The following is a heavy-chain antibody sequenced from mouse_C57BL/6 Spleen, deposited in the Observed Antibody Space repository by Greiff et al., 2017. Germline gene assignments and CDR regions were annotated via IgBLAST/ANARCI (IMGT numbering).Heavy chain of an antibody. CDR2: ISSGGDYI. V-gene: IGHV5-9-1*02. CDR1: GFTFSSYA. Sequence: EVMLVESGAGLVKPGGSLKLSCAASGFTFSSYAMSWVRQTPEKRLEWVAYISSGGDYIYYADPVKGRFTLSRANARHTLYLQMRRLKSEDADMYYCRRDRSCGSSSAWFACWGQGTLVTVSA. J-gene: IGHJ3*01. D-gene: IGHD1-1*01. CDR3: RRDRSCGSSSAWFAC.